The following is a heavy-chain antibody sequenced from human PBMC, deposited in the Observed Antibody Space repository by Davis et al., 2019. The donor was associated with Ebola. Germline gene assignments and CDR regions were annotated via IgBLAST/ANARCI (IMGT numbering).Heavy chain of an antibody. CDR1: GFTFMNYG. J-gene: IGHJ4*02. V-gene: IGHV3-23*01. Sequence: GGSLRLSCAASGFTFMNYGMSWVRQAPGKGLEWVSSISGSGDSTCHADSVRGRFTVSRDNSKNTLYLQMNSLRAEDTAVYYCAKNSGSSGWPVDYWGQGTLVTVSS. CDR2: ISGSGDST. D-gene: IGHD6-19*01. CDR3: AKNSGSSGWPVDY.